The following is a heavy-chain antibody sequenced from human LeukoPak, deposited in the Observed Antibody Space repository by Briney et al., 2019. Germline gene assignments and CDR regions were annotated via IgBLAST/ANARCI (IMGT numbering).Heavy chain of an antibody. Sequence: GGSLRLSCAASGFTFSNAWMTWGRQAPGKGLEWVGRIKSKTDGGTTDYAASVKGRFTISRDDSKNTLYLQMNSLKTEDTAVYYCTTDRGLYDSSGYYYFATDIWGQGTMVTVSS. J-gene: IGHJ3*02. CDR3: TTDRGLYDSSGYYYFATDI. D-gene: IGHD3-22*01. V-gene: IGHV3-15*01. CDR2: IKSKTDGGTT. CDR1: GFTFSNAW.